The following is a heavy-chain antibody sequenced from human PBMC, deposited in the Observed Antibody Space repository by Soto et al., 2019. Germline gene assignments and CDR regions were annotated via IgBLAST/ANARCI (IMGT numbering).Heavy chain of an antibody. V-gene: IGHV3-30*18. CDR2: ISYDGSNK. J-gene: IGHJ4*02. CDR1: GFTFSSYG. Sequence: GGSLRLSCAASGFTFSSYGMHWVRQAPGKGLEWVAVISYDGSNKYYADSVKGRFTISRDNSKNTLYLQMNSLRAEDTAVYYCAKAVGSRGYFDYWGQGTLVTVSS. D-gene: IGHD3-10*01. CDR3: AKAVGSRGYFDY.